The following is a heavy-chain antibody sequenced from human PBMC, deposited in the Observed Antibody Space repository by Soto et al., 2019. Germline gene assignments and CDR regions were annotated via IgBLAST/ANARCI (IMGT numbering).Heavy chain of an antibody. CDR1: GGTLSSSA. V-gene: IGHV1-69*01. D-gene: IGHD4-17*01. CDR3: ARGTVTSGRWFGP. Sequence: QVHLVQSGAEVRKPGSSVKVSCQASGGTLSSSAVSWVRQAPGQGLEWVGGTIPILGTAHYAQQFQGRVTFTADDSTNTAYMELTSLRFDDTAVYFCARGTVTSGRWFGPWGQGTLVSVSS. CDR2: TIPILGTA. J-gene: IGHJ5*02.